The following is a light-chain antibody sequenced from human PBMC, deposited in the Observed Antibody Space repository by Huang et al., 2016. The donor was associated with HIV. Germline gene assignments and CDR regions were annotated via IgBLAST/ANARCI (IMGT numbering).Light chain of an antibody. CDR1: RDISNH. CDR3: QQYDNLPQT. CDR2: DAS. V-gene: IGKV1-33*01. J-gene: IGKJ2*01. Sequence: DIQMTQSPSSLSVSVGDRVTITCQASRDISNHLNWYQQKPGKAPNLLIYDASNLKTGVPARFRGSGSGTDFTLTISRLRPDDVATYYCQQYDNLPQTFGQGTKLEIK.